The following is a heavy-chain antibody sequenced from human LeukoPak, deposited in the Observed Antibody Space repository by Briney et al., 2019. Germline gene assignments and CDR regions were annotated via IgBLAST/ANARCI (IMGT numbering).Heavy chain of an antibody. CDR2: IYYSGST. D-gene: IGHD3-9*01. Sequence: PSETLSLTCTVSGGSISSYYWSWIRQPPGKGLEWIGYIYYSGSTNYNPSLKSRVTISVDTSKNQFSLKLSSVTAADTAVYYCARADPYDILTGYYTGAFDIWGQGTMVTVSS. J-gene: IGHJ3*02. V-gene: IGHV4-59*01. CDR3: ARADPYDILTGYYTGAFDI. CDR1: GGSISSYY.